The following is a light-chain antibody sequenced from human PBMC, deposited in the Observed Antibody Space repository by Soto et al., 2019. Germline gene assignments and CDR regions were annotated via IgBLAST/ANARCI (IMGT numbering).Light chain of an antibody. V-gene: IGLV1-44*01. CDR2: SNN. Sequence: QSALTQQPSTSGTPGQRVTISCSGDSSNIGSHTVNWYQQLPGTAPKLLIYSNNQRPSGVPDRFSGSKSGTSASLAISGLQSEDEADYYCAAWYDSLNAYVFGTGTKVTVL. CDR1: SSNIGSHT. J-gene: IGLJ1*01. CDR3: AAWYDSLNAYV.